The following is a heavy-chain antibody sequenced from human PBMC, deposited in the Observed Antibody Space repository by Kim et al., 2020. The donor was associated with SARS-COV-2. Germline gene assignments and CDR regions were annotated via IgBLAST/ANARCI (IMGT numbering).Heavy chain of an antibody. J-gene: IGHJ6*03. Sequence: SETLSLTCTVSGGSISSSTYYWAWIRQPPGKGLEWIATIHYSGSTHYNPSLQSRATISVDTSKNQFPLRLSSVTAADTAVYFCARHLEYYYYYMDVWGEG. CDR2: IHYSGST. V-gene: IGHV4-39*01. CDR1: GGSISSSTYY. CDR3: ARHLEYYYYYMDV.